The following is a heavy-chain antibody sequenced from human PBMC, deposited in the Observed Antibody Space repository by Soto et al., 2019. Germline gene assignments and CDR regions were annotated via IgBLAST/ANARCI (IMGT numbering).Heavy chain of an antibody. CDR2: TYYNSRWYT. CDR3: ARNYYDSGSYYSSFDY. J-gene: IGHJ4*02. Sequence: QVPLQQSGPGLVKPSQTLSLTCAISGDSVSSTSAAWHWIRQSPSRGLEWLGRTYYNSRWYTDYAVSVKSRLNINADTSKNHFSLNLNSVTPEDTALYYCARNYYDSGSYYSSFDYWGQGTLVTVSS. D-gene: IGHD3-10*01. V-gene: IGHV6-1*01. CDR1: GDSVSSTSAA.